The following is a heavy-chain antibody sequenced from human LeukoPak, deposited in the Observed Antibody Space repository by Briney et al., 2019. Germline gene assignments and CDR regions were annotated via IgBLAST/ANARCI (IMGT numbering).Heavy chain of an antibody. CDR3: ARVNEVGATPEYFQH. J-gene: IGHJ1*01. D-gene: IGHD1-26*01. CDR1: GFTFSDYH. V-gene: IGHV4-59*01. CDR2: IYYSGST. Sequence: LRLSCAASGFTFSDYHMNWIRQAPGKGLEWIGYIYYSGSTNYNPSLKSRVTISVDTSKNQFSLKLSSVTAADTAVYYCARVNEVGATPEYFQHRGQGTLVTVSS.